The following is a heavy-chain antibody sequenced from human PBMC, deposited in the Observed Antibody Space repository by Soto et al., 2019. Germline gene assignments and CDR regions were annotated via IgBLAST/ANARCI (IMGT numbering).Heavy chain of an antibody. CDR2: INPNSGGT. D-gene: IGHD3-3*01. CDR3: ARENLRHYDFWSGYSRYYYYGMDV. CDR1: GYTFTGYY. J-gene: IGHJ6*02. Sequence: ASVNVSCKASGYTFTGYYMHWVRQAPGQGLEWMGWINPNSGGTNYAQKFQGWVTMTRDTSISTAYMELSRLRSDDTAVYYCARENLRHYDFWSGYSRYYYYGMDVWGQGTTVTVYS. V-gene: IGHV1-2*04.